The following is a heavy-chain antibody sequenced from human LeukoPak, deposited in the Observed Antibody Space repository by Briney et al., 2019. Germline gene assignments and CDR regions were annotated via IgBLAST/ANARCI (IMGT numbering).Heavy chain of an antibody. J-gene: IGHJ3*02. D-gene: IGHD5-18*01. Sequence: ASVNVSCKASGYTFTSYAMHWVRQAPGQRLEWMGWINAGNGNTKYSQKFQGRVTITRDTSASTTYMELSSLRSEDTAVYYCASVETAMVPLATFDIWGQGTMVTVSS. V-gene: IGHV1-3*01. CDR3: ASVETAMVPLATFDI. CDR2: INAGNGNT. CDR1: GYTFTSYA.